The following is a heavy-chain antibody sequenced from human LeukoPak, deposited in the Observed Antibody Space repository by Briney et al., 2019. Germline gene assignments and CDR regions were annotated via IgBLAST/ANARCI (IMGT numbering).Heavy chain of an antibody. D-gene: IGHD3-22*01. CDR3: ARYYDSSGYYEN. CDR2: MNPNSGNT. J-gene: IGHJ4*02. Sequence: ASVEVSCKASGYTFTSYDINWVRQATGQGLEWMGWMNPNSGNTGYAQKFQGRVTMTRNTSISTAYMELSSLRSEDTAVYYCARYYDSSGYYENWGQGTLVTVSS. V-gene: IGHV1-8*01. CDR1: GYTFTSYD.